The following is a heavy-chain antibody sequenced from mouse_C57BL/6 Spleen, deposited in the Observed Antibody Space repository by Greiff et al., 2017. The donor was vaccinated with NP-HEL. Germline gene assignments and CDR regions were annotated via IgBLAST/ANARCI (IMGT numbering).Heavy chain of an antibody. CDR3: ARLYGLVTTRGAMDY. J-gene: IGHJ4*01. Sequence: VKLKQSGAELVKPGASVKISCKASGYAFSSYWMNWVKQRPGKGLEWIGQIYPGDGDTNYNGKFKGKATLTADKSSSTAYMQLSSLTSEDSAVYVCARLYGLVTTRGAMDYWGQGTSVTVSS. D-gene: IGHD2-5*01. CDR1: GYAFSSYW. V-gene: IGHV1-80*01. CDR2: IYPGDGDT.